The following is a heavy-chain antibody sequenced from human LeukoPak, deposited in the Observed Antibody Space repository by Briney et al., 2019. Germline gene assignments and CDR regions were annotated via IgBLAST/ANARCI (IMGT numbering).Heavy chain of an antibody. D-gene: IGHD3-10*01. Sequence: GGSLRLSCAASGFTFSNAWMSWVRQAPGKGLEWVGRIKSKTDGGTTDYAAPAKGRFTISRDDSKNTLYLQMNSLKTEDTAVYYCTTDRNLYYYGSGSYYNYLDYWGQGTLVTVSS. V-gene: IGHV3-15*01. CDR3: TTDRNLYYYGSGSYYNYLDY. CDR2: IKSKTDGGTT. J-gene: IGHJ4*02. CDR1: GFTFSNAW.